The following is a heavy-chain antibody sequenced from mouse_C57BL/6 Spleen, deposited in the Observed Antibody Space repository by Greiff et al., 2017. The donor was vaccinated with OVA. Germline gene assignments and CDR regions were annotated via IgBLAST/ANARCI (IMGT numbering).Heavy chain of an antibody. Sequence: EVHLVGSGGGLVQPGGSLSLSCAASGFTFTDYYMSWVRQPPGKALEWLGFIRNKANGYTTEYSASVKGRFTISRDNSQSILYLQMNALRAEDSATYYCARYELRFGYFDYWGQGTTLTVSS. CDR1: GFTFTDYY. J-gene: IGHJ2*01. CDR2: IRNKANGYTT. V-gene: IGHV7-3*01. CDR3: ARYELRFGYFDY. D-gene: IGHD1-1*01.